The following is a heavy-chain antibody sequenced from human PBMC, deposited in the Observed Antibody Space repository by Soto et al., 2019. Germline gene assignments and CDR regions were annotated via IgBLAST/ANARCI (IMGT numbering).Heavy chain of an antibody. CDR2: ISHTGTT. Sequence: SETLSLTCAVSGDSITSIYHCAWIRQPPGRGLEWIAEISHTGTTNYNPSLKSRVTMSVDKPKNQLSLNLTSVTAADTAVYYCARVISSRDEYFDYWGQGTVVTVSS. D-gene: IGHD2-2*01. J-gene: IGHJ4*02. CDR1: GDSITSIYH. V-gene: IGHV4-38-2*01. CDR3: ARVISSRDEYFDY.